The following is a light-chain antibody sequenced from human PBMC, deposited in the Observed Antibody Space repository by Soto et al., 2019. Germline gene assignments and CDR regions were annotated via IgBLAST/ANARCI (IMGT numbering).Light chain of an antibody. CDR1: QSVSSSY. CDR3: QQYGSSPV. J-gene: IGKJ2*01. V-gene: IGKV3-20*01. CDR2: GAS. Sequence: EIVLTQSPGTLSLSPGERATLSCRASQSVSSSYLAWYQQKPGQAPRLLIYGASSRATGIPDRFSGSGSGTDFTFTISRLEPEDFAVYYCQQYGSSPVFGQGTKLEIK.